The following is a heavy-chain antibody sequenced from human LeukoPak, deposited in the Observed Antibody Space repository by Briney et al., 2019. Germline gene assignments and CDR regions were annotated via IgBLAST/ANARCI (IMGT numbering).Heavy chain of an antibody. CDR1: GYTFTSYA. D-gene: IGHD6-13*01. CDR2: INAGNGNT. J-gene: IGHJ3*02. Sequence: ASVKVSCKASGYTFTSYAMHWVRQAPGQRLEWMGWINAGNGNTKYSQKFQGRVTMTRDTSISTAYMELSRLRSDDTAVYYCARDIPYSSSWGAFDIWGQGTMVTVSS. CDR3: ARDIPYSSSWGAFDI. V-gene: IGHV1-3*01.